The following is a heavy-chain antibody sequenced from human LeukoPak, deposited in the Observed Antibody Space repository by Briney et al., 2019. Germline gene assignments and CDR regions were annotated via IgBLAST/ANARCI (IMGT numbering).Heavy chain of an antibody. CDR2: IGTSGSYI. Sequence: GSLRLSCAASGFAFSGDNMNWVRPAPGKGLEWVSFIGTSGSYIKYADSVKGRFTISRDNAKNSLYLQMNSLRAEDTAMYFCARDRAIDIRAYDIWGQGTMVTVSS. CDR1: GFAFSGDN. CDR3: ARDRAIDIRAYDI. D-gene: IGHD5-12*01. J-gene: IGHJ3*02. V-gene: IGHV3-21*01.